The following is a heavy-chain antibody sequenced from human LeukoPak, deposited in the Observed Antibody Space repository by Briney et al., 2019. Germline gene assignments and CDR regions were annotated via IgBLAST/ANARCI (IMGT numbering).Heavy chain of an antibody. J-gene: IGHJ4*02. D-gene: IGHD2-2*01. CDR2: IKQDGSET. CDR3: GSTNSFSY. Sequence: GGSLRLFCAASGFAFSNYWMNWVRQAPGKGLEWVANIKQDGSETYYVDSVKGRFTISRDNAKNSLYLQMNSLRAEDTALYYCGSTNSFSYWGQGTLVTVSS. CDR1: GFAFSNYW. V-gene: IGHV3-7*01.